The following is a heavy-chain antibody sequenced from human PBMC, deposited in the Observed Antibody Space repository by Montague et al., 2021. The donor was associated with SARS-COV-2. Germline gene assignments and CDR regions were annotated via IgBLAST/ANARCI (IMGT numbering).Heavy chain of an antibody. D-gene: IGHD2-2*01. V-gene: IGHV3-23*01. Sequence: SLRLSCAASGFTFSGHAMSWVRQAPGQGLEWVSTITYDRGTTYYADSVKGRFTISSDNTKNTLYLQMNSLRVEDTAVYYCARDCRSSSCTNWGYWGQGTLVTVPS. CDR2: ITYDRGTT. J-gene: IGHJ4*02. CDR3: ARDCRSSSCTNWGY. CDR1: GFTFSGHA.